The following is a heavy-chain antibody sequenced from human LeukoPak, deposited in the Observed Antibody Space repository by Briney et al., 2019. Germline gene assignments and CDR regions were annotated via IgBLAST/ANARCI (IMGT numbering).Heavy chain of an antibody. CDR1: GFTFSSYS. D-gene: IGHD3-22*01. Sequence: GGSLRLSCAASGFTFSSYSMDWVRQAPGKGLEWVSYISGRSSLIYYADSVKGRFTISRDNAKNSLYLQMNSLRAEDTAVYYCARDLYYYDSSGHYLFGYWGQGTLVTVSS. J-gene: IGHJ4*02. V-gene: IGHV3-48*04. CDR3: ARDLYYYDSSGHYLFGY. CDR2: ISGRSSLI.